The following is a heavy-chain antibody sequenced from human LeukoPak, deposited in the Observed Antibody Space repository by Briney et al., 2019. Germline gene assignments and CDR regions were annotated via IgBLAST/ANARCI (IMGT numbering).Heavy chain of an antibody. Sequence: GGSLRLSCAASGFTFSSYAMSWVRQAPGKGLEWVSTIGSSGATTYYSDSVKGRFTISRDNSKNTLYLQMNSLRAEDTAVYYCAKDISIYSGYARGGYYFDYWGQGTLVTVSS. V-gene: IGHV3-23*01. CDR3: AKDISIYSGYARGGYYFDY. CDR2: IGSSGATT. CDR1: GFTFSSYA. D-gene: IGHD5-12*01. J-gene: IGHJ4*02.